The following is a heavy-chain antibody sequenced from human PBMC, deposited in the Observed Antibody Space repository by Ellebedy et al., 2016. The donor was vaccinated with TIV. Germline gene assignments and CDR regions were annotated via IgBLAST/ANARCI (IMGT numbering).Heavy chain of an antibody. D-gene: IGHD2-2*01. Sequence: GESLKISCAASGFTLSTYSMNWVRQAPGKGLEWVSSISSSSSYIYYADSVKGRFTISRDNAKNSLFLQMNSLRAEDTAVYYCARHIVVVPAARRPYYYSGMDVWGQGTTVTVSS. V-gene: IGHV3-21*01. J-gene: IGHJ6*02. CDR1: GFTLSTYS. CDR3: ARHIVVVPAARRPYYYSGMDV. CDR2: ISSSSSYI.